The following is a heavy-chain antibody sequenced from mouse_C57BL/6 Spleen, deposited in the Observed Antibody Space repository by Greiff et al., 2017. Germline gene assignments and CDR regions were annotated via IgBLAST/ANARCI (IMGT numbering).Heavy chain of an antibody. V-gene: IGHV1-53*01. J-gene: IGHJ1*03. CDR3: ARFWGIKRYFDV. CDR2: FNPSNGGT. D-gene: IGHD2-4*01. CDR1: GYTFTSYW. Sequence: VQLQQPGTELVKPGASVKLSCKASGYTFTSYWMHWVKQRPGQGLEWIGNFNPSNGGTNYNEKFKSKATLTVDKSSSTAYMQLSSLTSEDSAVYYCARFWGIKRYFDVWGTGTTVTVSS.